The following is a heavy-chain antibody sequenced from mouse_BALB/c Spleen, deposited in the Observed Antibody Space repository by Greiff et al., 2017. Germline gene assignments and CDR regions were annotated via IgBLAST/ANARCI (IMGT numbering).Heavy chain of an antibody. CDR1: GFDFSRYW. CDR3: ARADYYGSRGYFDY. J-gene: IGHJ2*01. CDR2: INPDSSTI. V-gene: IGHV4-1*02. Sequence: EVKLQESGGGLVQPGGSLKLSCAASGFDFSRYWMSWVRQAPGKGLEWIGEINPDSSTINYTPSLKDKFIISRDNAKNTLYLQMSKVRSEDTALYYCARADYYGSRGYFDYWGQGTTLTVSS. D-gene: IGHD1-1*01.